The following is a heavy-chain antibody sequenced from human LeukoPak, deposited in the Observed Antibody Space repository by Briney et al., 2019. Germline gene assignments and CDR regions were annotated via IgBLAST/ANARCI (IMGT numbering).Heavy chain of an antibody. CDR1: GGSISSYY. CDR2: IYYSGST. Sequence: SETLSLTCTVSGGSISSYYWSWIRQPPGKGLEWIGYIYYSGSTNHNPSLKSRVTISVDTSKNQFSLKLSSVTAADTAVYYCTRTGGLRGWYSIWGQGTLVTVSS. D-gene: IGHD6-19*01. CDR3: TRTGGLRGWYSI. V-gene: IGHV4-59*01. J-gene: IGHJ4*02.